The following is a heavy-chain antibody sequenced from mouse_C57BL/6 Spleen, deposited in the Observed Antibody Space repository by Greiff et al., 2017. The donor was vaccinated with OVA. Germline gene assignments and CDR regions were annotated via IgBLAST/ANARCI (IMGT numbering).Heavy chain of an antibody. CDR1: GYTFTSYW. D-gene: IGHD2-4*01. Sequence: QVQLQQPGAELVKPGASVKLSCKASGYTFTSYWMHWVKQRPGQGLEWIGMIHPNSGSTNYNEKFKSKATLPVDKSSSTAYMQLSSLTSEDSAVYYCAREGSTMITDYYFDYWGQGTTLTVSS. J-gene: IGHJ2*01. CDR2: IHPNSGST. V-gene: IGHV1-64*01. CDR3: AREGSTMITDYYFDY.